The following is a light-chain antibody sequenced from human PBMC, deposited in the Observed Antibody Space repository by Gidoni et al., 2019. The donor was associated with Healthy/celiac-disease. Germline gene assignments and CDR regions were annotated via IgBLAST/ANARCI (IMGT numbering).Light chain of an antibody. V-gene: IGKV1-39*01. CDR1: QSISSY. CDR3: QQSYSTPLT. CDR2: FVS. Sequence: DIQMTQSPSSLSASVGDRVTITCRASQSISSYLNWYQQQPGKAPKLLIYFVSSLQSGVPTRFSGSGAGTDFTLTISSLQPEDFATYYCQQSYSTPLTFGGGTKVEIK. J-gene: IGKJ4*01.